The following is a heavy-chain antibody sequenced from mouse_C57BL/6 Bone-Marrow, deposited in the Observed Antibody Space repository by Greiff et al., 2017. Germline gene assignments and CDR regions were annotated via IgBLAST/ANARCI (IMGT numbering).Heavy chain of an antibody. J-gene: IGHJ3*01. CDR2: IDPSDSYT. D-gene: IGHD2-3*01. Sequence: QVQLQQPGAELVMPGASVKLSCKASGYTFTSYWMHWVKQRPGQGLEWIGEIDPSDSYTNYNQKFKGKSTLTVDKSSSTAYMQLSSLTSEDSAVXYCARDGYYPPWFAYWGQGTLVTGAA. V-gene: IGHV1-69*01. CDR3: ARDGYYPPWFAY. CDR1: GYTFTSYW.